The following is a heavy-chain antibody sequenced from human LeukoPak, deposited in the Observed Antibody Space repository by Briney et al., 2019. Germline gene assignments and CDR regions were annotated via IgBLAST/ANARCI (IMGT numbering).Heavy chain of an antibody. CDR3: ASPKYYDSSGFGY. CDR2: IYHSGST. D-gene: IGHD3-22*01. CDR1: GYSISSGYY. V-gene: IGHV4-38-2*02. Sequence: SETLSLTCTVSGYSISSGYYWGWIRQPPGKGLEWIGSIYHSGSTYYNPSLKSRVTISVDTSKNQFSLKLSSVTAADTAVYYCASPKYYDSSGFGYWGQGTLVTVSS. J-gene: IGHJ4*02.